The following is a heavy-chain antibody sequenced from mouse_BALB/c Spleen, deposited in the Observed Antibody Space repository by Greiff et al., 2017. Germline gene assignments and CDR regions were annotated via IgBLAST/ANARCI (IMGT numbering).Heavy chain of an antibody. CDR1: GYSITSDYA. V-gene: IGHV3-2*02. J-gene: IGHJ4*01. CDR3: ACYYYGSSYDAMDY. D-gene: IGHD1-1*01. CDR2: ISYSGST. Sequence: EVQLQESGPGLVKPSQSLSLTCTVTGYSITSDYAWNWIRQFPGNTLEWMGYISYSGSTSYNPSLKSRISITRDTSKNQFFLQLNSVTTEDTATYYCACYYYGSSYDAMDYWGQGTSVTVSS.